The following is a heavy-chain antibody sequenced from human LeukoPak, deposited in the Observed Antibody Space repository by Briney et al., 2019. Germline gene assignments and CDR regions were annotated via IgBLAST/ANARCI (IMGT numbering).Heavy chain of an antibody. CDR3: ARFRSGSYSDAFDI. J-gene: IGHJ3*02. CDR2: IYPGDSDT. V-gene: IGHV5-51*01. Sequence: GESLQISCQGSGSSFTSYWIGWVRQLPGKGLEWMGIIYPGDSDTRYSPSFQGQVTISADKSISTAYLQWSSLKASDTAMYYCARFRSGSYSDAFDIWGQGTMVTVSS. CDR1: GSSFTSYW. D-gene: IGHD1-26*01.